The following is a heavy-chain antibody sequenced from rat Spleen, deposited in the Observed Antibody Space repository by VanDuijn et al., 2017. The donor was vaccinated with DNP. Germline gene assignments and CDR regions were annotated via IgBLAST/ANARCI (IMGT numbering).Heavy chain of an antibody. J-gene: IGHJ3*01. D-gene: IGHD1-12*02. V-gene: IGHV5-7*01. Sequence: EVQLVESGGDLVQPGRSLKLSCAVSGVTFSDYNMAWVRQAPKKGLEWVATISYDGSSTYYRDSVKGRFTISRDNTKSTLYLQMDSLRSEDTATYYCARHDGSTDWFAYWGQGTLVTVSS. CDR3: ARHDGSTDWFAY. CDR2: ISYDGSST. CDR1: GVTFSDYN.